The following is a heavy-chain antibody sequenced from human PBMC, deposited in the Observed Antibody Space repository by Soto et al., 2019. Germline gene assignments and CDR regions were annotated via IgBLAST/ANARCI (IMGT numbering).Heavy chain of an antibody. J-gene: IGHJ4*02. CDR3: ATYGSGSYKPTTFDY. D-gene: IGHD3-10*01. V-gene: IGHV4-31*03. CDR2: IYYSGST. CDR1: GGSISSGGYY. Sequence: QVQLQESGPGLVKPSQTLSLTCTVSGGSISSGGYYWSWIRQHPGKGLEWIGYIYYSGSTYYNPSLKSRVTISVDTSKNQFSLKLSSVTAVDTAVYYCATYGSGSYKPTTFDYWGQGTLVTVSS.